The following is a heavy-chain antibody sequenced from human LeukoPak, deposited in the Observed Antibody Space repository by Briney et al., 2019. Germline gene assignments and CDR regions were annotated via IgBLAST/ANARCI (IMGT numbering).Heavy chain of an antibody. Sequence: AASVNVSCKASGYTFTIYGISWVRQTPGQGLEWMGWISAYNGNTNYAQKVQGRVTLTTDTSTSTVYMELRSLRSDATAVYYCARDVGGYSYGPLGYWGQGTLVTVSS. D-gene: IGHD5-18*01. CDR1: GYTFTIYG. CDR3: ARDVGGYSYGPLGY. V-gene: IGHV1-18*01. CDR2: ISAYNGNT. J-gene: IGHJ4*02.